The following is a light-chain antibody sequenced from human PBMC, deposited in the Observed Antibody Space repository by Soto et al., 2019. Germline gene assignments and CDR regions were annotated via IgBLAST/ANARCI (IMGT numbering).Light chain of an antibody. J-gene: IGKJ2*01. CDR3: MQALQTPYT. CDR2: LGS. Sequence: EIVMTQSPLSLPVTPGEPASISCRSSQSLLHSNGYNYLDWYLQKPGQSPHLLIDLGSNRASGVPDRFSGNGSGTDFTLKISRVGAEDVGVYYCMQALQTPYTFGHGTKLETK. CDR1: QSLLHSNGYNY. V-gene: IGKV2-28*01.